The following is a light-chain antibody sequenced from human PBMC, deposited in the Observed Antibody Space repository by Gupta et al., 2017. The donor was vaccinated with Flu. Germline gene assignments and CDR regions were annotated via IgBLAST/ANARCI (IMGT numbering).Light chain of an antibody. CDR1: ETVRDN. Sequence: ASLSVSPGEGATRSCRASETVRDNLAWYQQKPCQSPRLLISRASTRATGIPARFSGSGYGTEFTLTISSLQSEDFATYYCQQYNIWPLWTFGQGTKVEIK. CDR3: QQYNIWPLWT. J-gene: IGKJ1*01. V-gene: IGKV3-15*01. CDR2: RAS.